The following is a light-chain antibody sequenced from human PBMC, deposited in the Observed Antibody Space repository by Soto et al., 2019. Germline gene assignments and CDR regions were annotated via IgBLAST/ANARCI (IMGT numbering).Light chain of an antibody. J-gene: IGLJ3*02. Sequence: QSVLTQPPSVSAAPGQTVTISCSGSSSNIGNNYVSWYQQLPGTAPKLLIYENNKRPSGIPDRFSGSKSGTSATLGITGLQTGDEADYYCGTWDSSLRQGVFGGGTKLTVL. CDR3: GTWDSSLRQGV. CDR1: SSNIGNNY. V-gene: IGLV1-51*02. CDR2: ENN.